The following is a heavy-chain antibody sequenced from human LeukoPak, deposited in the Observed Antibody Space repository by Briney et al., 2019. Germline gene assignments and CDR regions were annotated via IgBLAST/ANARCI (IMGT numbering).Heavy chain of an antibody. CDR3: ARYASDTAMDYYYYYAMDV. CDR2: IKQDGSEK. J-gene: IGHJ6*02. Sequence: GGSLRLSCTASGFTFGDYAMSWVRQAPGKGLEWVANIKQDGSEKYYVDSVKGRFTISRDNAKNSLFLQMNSLRAEDTAVYYCARYASDTAMDYYYYYAMDVWGQGTTVTVSS. V-gene: IGHV3-7*01. D-gene: IGHD5-18*01. CDR1: GFTFGDYA.